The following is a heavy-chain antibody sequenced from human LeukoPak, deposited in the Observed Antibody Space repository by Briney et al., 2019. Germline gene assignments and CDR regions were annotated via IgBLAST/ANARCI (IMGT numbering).Heavy chain of an antibody. J-gene: IGHJ4*02. V-gene: IGHV3-30-3*01. Sequence: GGSLRLSCAASGFTFSSYAMHWVRQAPGKGLEWVAVISYDGSNKYYADSVKGRFTISRDNSKNTLYLQMNSLRAEDTAVYYCAREGAHRTTGLRWFPFDYWGQGTLVTVSS. CDR2: ISYDGSNK. CDR3: AREGAHRTTGLRWFPFDY. D-gene: IGHD4-23*01. CDR1: GFTFSSYA.